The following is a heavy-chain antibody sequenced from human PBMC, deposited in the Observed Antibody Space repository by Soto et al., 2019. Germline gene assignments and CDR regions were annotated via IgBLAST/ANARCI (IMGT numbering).Heavy chain of an antibody. CDR2: ISGSGSTT. J-gene: IGHJ6*02. Sequence: GGSLRLSCPATGFTFSTCAMNWVRQAPGKGLEWVSTISGSGSTTYYADSVTGRFTISRDNSRNTLYLQMNSLRPEDTAVYYCATEHFWSGPIDQEVYYGMDVWGQGPTVTVS. CDR3: ATEHFWSGPIDQEVYYGMDV. D-gene: IGHD3-3*02. CDR1: GFTFSTCA. V-gene: IGHV3-23*01.